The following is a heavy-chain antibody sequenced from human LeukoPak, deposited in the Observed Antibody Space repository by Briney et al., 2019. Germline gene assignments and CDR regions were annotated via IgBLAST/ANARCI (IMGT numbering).Heavy chain of an antibody. D-gene: IGHD6-6*01. V-gene: IGHV3-30*18. CDR2: ISYDGSNK. J-gene: IGHJ4*02. CDR1: GFTFSSYG. CDR3: AKGSGQLGY. Sequence: GGSLRLSCAASGFTFSSYGAHWVRQAPGKGLEWVTFISYDGSNKYYADSVKGRFTISRDNSKNSLYLQMNSLRTEDTALYYCAKGSGQLGYWGQGTLVTVSS.